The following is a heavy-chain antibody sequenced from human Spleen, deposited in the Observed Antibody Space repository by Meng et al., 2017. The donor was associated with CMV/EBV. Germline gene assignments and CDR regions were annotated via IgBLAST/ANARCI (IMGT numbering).Heavy chain of an antibody. Sequence: GESLKISCAASGFTVSSNYMSWVRQAPGKGLEWVSVIYSGGSTYYADSVKGRFTISRDNSKNTLYLQMNSLRAEDTAVYYCAREAYGDYYWGQGTLVTVSS. J-gene: IGHJ4*02. CDR1: GFTVSSNY. CDR2: IYSGGST. CDR3: AREAYGDYY. V-gene: IGHV3-66*02. D-gene: IGHD4-17*01.